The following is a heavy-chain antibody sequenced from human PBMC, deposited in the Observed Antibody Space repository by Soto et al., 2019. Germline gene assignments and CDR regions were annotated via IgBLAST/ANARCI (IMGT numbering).Heavy chain of an antibody. Sequence: GGSLRLSCAASGFTVSSNYMSWVRQAPGKGLEWVSVVYSGGNTYYADSVKGRFTISRDNSKNTLYLQMNGLRAEDTAVYYCARAPGYCSGGSCYPYYYGMDVWGQGTTVTVSS. CDR3: ARAPGYCSGGSCYPYYYGMDV. CDR1: GFTVSSNY. J-gene: IGHJ6*02. D-gene: IGHD2-15*01. V-gene: IGHV3-53*01. CDR2: VYSGGNT.